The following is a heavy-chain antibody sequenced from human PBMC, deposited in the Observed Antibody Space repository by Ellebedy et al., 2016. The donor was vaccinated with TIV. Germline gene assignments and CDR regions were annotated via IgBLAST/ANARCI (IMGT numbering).Heavy chain of an antibody. CDR3: AKLPLWFGELSPDY. Sequence: GESLKISCAASGFTFSTYAMSWVRQAPGKGLEWVSSIIRSGGSTYYPDSVEGRFTISRDNSKSTLYLHMNSLRAEDSALYYCAKLPLWFGELSPDYWGQGTLVTVSS. CDR2: IIRSGGST. D-gene: IGHD3-10*01. J-gene: IGHJ4*02. V-gene: IGHV3-23*01. CDR1: GFTFSTYA.